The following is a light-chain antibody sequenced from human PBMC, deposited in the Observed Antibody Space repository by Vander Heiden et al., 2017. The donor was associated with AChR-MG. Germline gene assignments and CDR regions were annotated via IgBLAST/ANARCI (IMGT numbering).Light chain of an antibody. Sequence: SYELTQPPSVSVSPGQTASITCSGDKLGDKYACWYQQKPGQSPVLVIYQDSKRPSGIPERFSGSNSGNTATLTISGTQAMDEADYYCQAWDSILCVFGTGTKVTVL. CDR1: KLGDKY. CDR2: QDS. J-gene: IGLJ1*01. V-gene: IGLV3-1*01. CDR3: QAWDSILCV.